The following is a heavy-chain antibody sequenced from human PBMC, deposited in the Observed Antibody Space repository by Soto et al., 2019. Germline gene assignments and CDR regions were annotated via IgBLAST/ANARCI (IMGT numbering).Heavy chain of an antibody. V-gene: IGHV3-15*01. D-gene: IGHD4-4*01. CDR2: IKRNTDGGTT. Sequence: PGGSLRLSCAASGFTFSDAWMSWVRQAPGKGLEWLGRIKRNTDGGTTDYAPPVKGRFTISRDDSRNMLYLQMNSLKTEDTAVXXCTTVSTXXXSSSXGQGTLVTVSS. CDR3: TTVSTXXXSSS. J-gene: IGHJ4*02. CDR1: GFTFSDAW.